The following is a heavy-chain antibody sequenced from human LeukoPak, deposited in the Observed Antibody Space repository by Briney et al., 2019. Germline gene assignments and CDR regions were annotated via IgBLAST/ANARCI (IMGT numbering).Heavy chain of an antibody. CDR1: GYSISSGYY. J-gene: IGHJ4*02. D-gene: IGHD3-22*01. CDR2: IYHSGST. V-gene: IGHV4-38-2*02. CDR3: ARTDYFDSSGYKYYFDY. Sequence: SETLSLTCTVSGYSISSGYYWGWIRQPPGKGLELIGSIYHSGSTYYNPSLKSRVTISVDTSKNQFSLKPSSVTAADTAVYYCARTDYFDSSGYKYYFDYWGQGTLVTVSS.